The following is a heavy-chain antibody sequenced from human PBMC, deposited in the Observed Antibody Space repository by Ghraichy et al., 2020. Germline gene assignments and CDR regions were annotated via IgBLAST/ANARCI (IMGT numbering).Heavy chain of an antibody. Sequence: GGSLRLSCAASGFTFSSYSMNWVRQAPGKGLEWVSSISSSSSYIYYADSVKGRFTISRDNAKNSLYLQMNSLRAEDTAVYYCAREKAVVILSGYFDYWGQGTLVTVSS. CDR1: GFTFSSYS. CDR3: AREKAVVILSGYFDY. D-gene: IGHD2-21*01. V-gene: IGHV3-21*01. CDR2: ISSSSSYI. J-gene: IGHJ4*02.